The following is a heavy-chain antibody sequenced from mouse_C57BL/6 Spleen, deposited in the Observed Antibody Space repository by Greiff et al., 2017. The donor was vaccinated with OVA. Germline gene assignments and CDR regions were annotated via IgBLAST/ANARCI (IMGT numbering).Heavy chain of an antibody. Sequence: EVQLQESGPGLVKPSQSLSLTCSVTGYSITSGYYWNWIRQFPGNKLEWMGYISYDGSNNYNPSLKNRISITRDTSKNQFFLKLNSVTTEDTATYYCARGPSYYYGSSSYAMDYWGQGTSVTVSS. J-gene: IGHJ4*01. CDR1: GYSITSGYY. CDR2: ISYDGSN. V-gene: IGHV3-6*01. CDR3: ARGPSYYYGSSSYAMDY. D-gene: IGHD1-1*01.